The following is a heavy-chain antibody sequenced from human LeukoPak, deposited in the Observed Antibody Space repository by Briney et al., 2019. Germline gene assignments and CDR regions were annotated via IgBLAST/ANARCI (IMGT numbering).Heavy chain of an antibody. D-gene: IGHD6-13*01. J-gene: IGHJ4*02. CDR3: AREYSSSWLIDY. Sequence: SETLSLTCTVSGGSISSSSYYWGWIRQPPGKGLEWIGSIYYSGSTYYNPFLKSRVTISVDTSKNQFSLKLSSVTAADTAVYYCAREYSSSWLIDYWGQGTLVTVSS. CDR1: GGSISSSSYY. V-gene: IGHV4-39*07. CDR2: IYYSGST.